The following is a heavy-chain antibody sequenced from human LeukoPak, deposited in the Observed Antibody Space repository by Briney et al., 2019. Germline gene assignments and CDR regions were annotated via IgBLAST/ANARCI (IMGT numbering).Heavy chain of an antibody. CDR3: ARDRDSSGWYEGFDY. D-gene: IGHD6-19*01. J-gene: IGHJ4*02. CDR1: GFTFSSSA. V-gene: IGHV3-30-3*01. Sequence: PGGSLRLSCAASGFTFSSSAMHWVRQAPDKGLEWVAVISYDGSNKYYADSVKGRFTISRDNSKKTLYPQKHSLRADDTAVYYCARDRDSSGWYEGFDYWGQGTLVTVSS. CDR2: ISYDGSNK.